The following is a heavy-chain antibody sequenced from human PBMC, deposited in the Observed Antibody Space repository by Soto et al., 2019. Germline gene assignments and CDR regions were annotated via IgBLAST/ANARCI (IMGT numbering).Heavy chain of an antibody. D-gene: IGHD5-12*01. Sequence: QLQLQESGPGLVKPSETLSLTCTVSGGSISSSSYYWGWIRQPPGKGLEWIGSIYYSGSTYYNPSLKSRVTISVDTSKNQFSLKLSSVTAADTAVYYCARQRGGVATIRFDYWGQGTLVTVSS. V-gene: IGHV4-39*01. CDR3: ARQRGGVATIRFDY. CDR2: IYYSGST. J-gene: IGHJ4*02. CDR1: GGSISSSSYY.